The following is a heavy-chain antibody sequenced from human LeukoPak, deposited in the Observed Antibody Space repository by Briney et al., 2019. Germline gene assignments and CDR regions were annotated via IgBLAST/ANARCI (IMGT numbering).Heavy chain of an antibody. CDR2: IYYSGST. CDR3: ARDHRYYYDSSGSDYYYGMDV. D-gene: IGHD3-22*01. V-gene: IGHV4-59*01. CDR1: GGSISSYY. J-gene: IGHJ6*02. Sequence: SETLPLTCTVSGGSISSYYWSWIRQPPGKGLEWIGYIYYSGSTNYNPSLKSRVTISVDTSKNQFSLKLSSVTAADTAVYYCARDHRYYYDSSGSDYYYGMDVWGQGTTVTVSS.